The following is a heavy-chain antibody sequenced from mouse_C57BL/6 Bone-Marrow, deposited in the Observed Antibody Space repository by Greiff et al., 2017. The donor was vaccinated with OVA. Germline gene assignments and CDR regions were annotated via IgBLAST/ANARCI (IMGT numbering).Heavy chain of an antibody. Sequence: QVQLQQPGAELVKPGASVKMSCKASGYTFTSYWITWVKQRPGQGLEWIGDIYPGSGSTNYNEKFKSKATLTVDTSSSTAYMQLSSLTAEDSAVYYCASPVYHSNPNLFAYWGQGTLVTVSA. CDR2: IYPGSGST. CDR1: GYTFTSYW. D-gene: IGHD2-5*01. V-gene: IGHV1-55*01. CDR3: ASPVYHSNPNLFAY. J-gene: IGHJ3*01.